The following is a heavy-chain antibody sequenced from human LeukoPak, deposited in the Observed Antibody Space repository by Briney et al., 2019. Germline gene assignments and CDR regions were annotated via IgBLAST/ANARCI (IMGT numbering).Heavy chain of an antibody. CDR2: IIPIFGTA. Sequence: GASVKVSCKASGGTFSSYAISWVRQAPGQGLEWMGGIIPIFGTANYAQKFQGRVTITTDESTSTAYMELSSLRSEDTAVYYCARGFSSWYLSPYYLEYCGQGTPVTVSS. CDR1: GGTFSSYA. J-gene: IGHJ4*02. D-gene: IGHD6-13*01. CDR3: ARGFSSWYLSPYYLEY. V-gene: IGHV1-69*05.